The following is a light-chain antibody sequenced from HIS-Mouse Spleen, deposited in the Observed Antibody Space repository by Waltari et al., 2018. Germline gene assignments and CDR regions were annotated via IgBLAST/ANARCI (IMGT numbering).Light chain of an antibody. J-gene: IGLJ3*02. CDR3: CSYAGSYTWV. CDR2: DVS. Sequence: QSPLTQPRSVSGSPGQSVTISCTGTSSDVGGYNYVSWYQQHPGKAPNLMIYDVSKRPSGVPDRFSGSKSGNTASLTISGLQAEDEAEYYCCSYAGSYTWVFGGGTKLTVL. CDR1: SSDVGGYNY. V-gene: IGLV2-11*01.